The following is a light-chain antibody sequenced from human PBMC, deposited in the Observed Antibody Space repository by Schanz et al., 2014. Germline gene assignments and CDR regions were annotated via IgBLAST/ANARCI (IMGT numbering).Light chain of an antibody. Sequence: QSALTQPPSASGTPGQRVTISCSGSTSNIESNTVDWYQQLPGTAPKLLIYSNNQRPSGVSNRISGSKSGNTASLTISGVQAEDEADYYCCSYAGSSTWVFGGGTKLTVL. CDR3: CSYAGSSTWV. CDR2: SNN. V-gene: IGLV1-44*01. J-gene: IGLJ3*02. CDR1: TSNIESNT.